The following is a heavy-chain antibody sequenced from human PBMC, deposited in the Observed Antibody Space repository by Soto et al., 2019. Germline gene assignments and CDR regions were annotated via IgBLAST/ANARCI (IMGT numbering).Heavy chain of an antibody. V-gene: IGHV3-23*01. J-gene: IGHJ4*02. Sequence: EVQLLESGGGVVQPGGSLRLSCAASGFTFRNFVRSWVRQAPGKGLEWVSAIRATGGQTFYADSVKGRFTISRDNSKNMLYLQIDSLRDEDTALYFCAQDRGWGVVSPSHDSWGQGTLVTVSS. CDR2: IRATGGQT. CDR3: AQDRGWGVVSPSHDS. D-gene: IGHD2-21*01. CDR1: GFTFRNFV.